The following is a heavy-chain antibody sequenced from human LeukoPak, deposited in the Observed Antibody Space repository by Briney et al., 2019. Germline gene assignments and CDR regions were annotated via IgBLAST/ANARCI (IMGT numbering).Heavy chain of an antibody. J-gene: IGHJ4*02. Sequence: GGSLRLSCADSGFTFSSYSMNWVRQAPGKGPEWVSSISSTSSYKYYADSVKGRFTISRDNAKNSLYLQMNSLRAEDTAVYYCARDVGLDYWGQGTLVTVSS. CDR3: ARDVGLDY. V-gene: IGHV3-21*01. D-gene: IGHD2-15*01. CDR1: GFTFSSYS. CDR2: ISSTSSYK.